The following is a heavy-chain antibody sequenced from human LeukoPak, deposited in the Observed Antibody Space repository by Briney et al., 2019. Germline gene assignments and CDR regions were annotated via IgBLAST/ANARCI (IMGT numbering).Heavy chain of an antibody. Sequence: GSLRLSCTVSGFTVSSNSMSWVRQAPGKGLEWVSFIYSDNTHYSDSVKGRFTISRDNSKNTLYLQMNSLRAEDTAVYFCARPSFSSGSYFDHWGQGTLVTVSS. D-gene: IGHD6-19*01. CDR1: GFTVSSNS. CDR3: ARPSFSSGSYFDH. J-gene: IGHJ4*02. V-gene: IGHV3-53*01. CDR2: IYSDNT.